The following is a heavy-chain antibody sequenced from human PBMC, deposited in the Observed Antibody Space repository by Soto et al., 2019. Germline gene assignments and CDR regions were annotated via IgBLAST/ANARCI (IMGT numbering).Heavy chain of an antibody. D-gene: IGHD1-1*01. Sequence: GSLRLSCAASGFTFSSYAMSWVRQAPGKGLEWVSAISGSGGSTYYAESVKGRFTISRDNSKNTLYLQMNSLGAEDTAVYYCAEGSLFCCVDDTKVFAYWAQGSFDTVSS. CDR1: GFTFSSYA. CDR3: AEGSLFCCVDDTKVFAY. J-gene: IGHJ4*02. CDR2: ISGSGGST. V-gene: IGHV3-23*01.